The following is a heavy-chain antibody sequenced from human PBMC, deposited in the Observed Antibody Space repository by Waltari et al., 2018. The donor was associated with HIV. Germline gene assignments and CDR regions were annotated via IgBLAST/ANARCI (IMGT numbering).Heavy chain of an antibody. CDR2: IIPIYGTA. V-gene: IGHV1-69*12. CDR1: GGTFSRHA. CDR3: ARDLEMATPYYFYYYLDV. J-gene: IGHJ6*02. Sequence: QVQLLQSGAEVKKPGSSVKVSCKASGGTFSRHAISWVRQAPGQGLEWMGGIIPIYGTAKYAQKFQRRVTITADESTSTAYMELSSLRSEDTAVYYCARDLEMATPYYFYYYLDVWGQGTTVTVSS. D-gene: IGHD1-1*01.